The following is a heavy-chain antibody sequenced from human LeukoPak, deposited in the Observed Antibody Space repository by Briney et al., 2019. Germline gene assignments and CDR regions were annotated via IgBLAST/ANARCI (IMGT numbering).Heavy chain of an antibody. CDR2: INEDGSER. D-gene: IGHD6-13*01. J-gene: IGHJ4*02. CDR3: ARAGGPGTVDH. CDR1: GFTVSSNY. V-gene: IGHV3-7*01. Sequence: GGSLRLSCAASGFTVSSNYMSWVRQAPGKGLEWVANINEDGSERYYVDSVQGRFTISRDNAKNSLYLQVNSLRAEDTAVYHCARAGGPGTVDHWGQGTLVTVSS.